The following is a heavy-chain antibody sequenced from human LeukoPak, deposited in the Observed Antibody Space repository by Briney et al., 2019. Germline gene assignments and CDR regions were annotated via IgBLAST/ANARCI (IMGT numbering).Heavy chain of an antibody. D-gene: IGHD6-13*01. V-gene: IGHV3-23*01. Sequence: GGSLRLSCAASGFTFSSYAMSWVRQAPGKGLEWVSAISGSGGSTYYADSVKGRFTISRDNSKNTLYLQMDSLRAEDTAVYYCASTLAAAGTRVIAFDIWGQGAMVTVSS. CDR1: GFTFSSYA. CDR2: ISGSGGST. J-gene: IGHJ3*02. CDR3: ASTLAAAGTRVIAFDI.